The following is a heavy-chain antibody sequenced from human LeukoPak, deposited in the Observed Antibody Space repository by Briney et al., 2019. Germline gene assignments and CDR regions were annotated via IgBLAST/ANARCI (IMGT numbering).Heavy chain of an antibody. J-gene: IGHJ3*02. V-gene: IGHV4-59*01. CDR2: IYHSGST. D-gene: IGHD3-9*01. Sequence: PSETLSLTCTVSGGSISSYYWSWIRQPPGKGLEWIGYIYHSGSTNYNSSLKSRVTISVDTSKNQCSLKLSSVTAADTAVYYCARIRYFDWSPDAFDIWGQGTMVTVSS. CDR3: ARIRYFDWSPDAFDI. CDR1: GGSISSYY.